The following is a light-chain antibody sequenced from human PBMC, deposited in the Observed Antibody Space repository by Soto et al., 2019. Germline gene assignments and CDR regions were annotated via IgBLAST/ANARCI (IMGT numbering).Light chain of an antibody. V-gene: IGKV3-11*01. J-gene: IGKJ1*01. CDR2: DAS. CDR1: QSVSSY. CDR3: QQRINWPWT. Sequence: EIVLTQSPATLSLSPGERATLSCRASQSVSSYLAWYQQKPGQAPRLLIYDASNRATGIPARFSGSGSGTDFPLTISSLEPEDFAVYYCQQRINWPWTFGQGTKVEIK.